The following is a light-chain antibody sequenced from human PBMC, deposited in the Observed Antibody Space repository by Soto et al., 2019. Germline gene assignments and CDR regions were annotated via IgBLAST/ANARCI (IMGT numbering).Light chain of an antibody. CDR1: SSDIGDDNY. CDR2: DVS. V-gene: IGLV2-14*01. CDR3: SSYASSSTIYV. J-gene: IGLJ1*01. Sequence: QSALTQPASVSGSPGQSITISCTGTSSDIGDDNYVSWYQQRPGKAPKLMIYDVSNRPSGVSNRFSGSKSGSTASLTISGLQAEDEAEYSCSSYASSSTIYVFGTGTKLTVL.